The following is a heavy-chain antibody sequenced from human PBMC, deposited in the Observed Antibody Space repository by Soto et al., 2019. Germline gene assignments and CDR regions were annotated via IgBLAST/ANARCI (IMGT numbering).Heavy chain of an antibody. J-gene: IGHJ4*02. CDR3: ARRLDCSSTSCHDDYFDY. D-gene: IGHD2-2*01. Sequence: GESLKISCKGSGYSFTSYWIGWVRQMPGKGLEWMGIIYPGDSDTRYSPSFQGQVTISADKSISTAYLQWSSLKASDTAMYYCARRLDCSSTSCHDDYFDYWGQGTLVTVAS. V-gene: IGHV5-51*01. CDR2: IYPGDSDT. CDR1: GYSFTSYW.